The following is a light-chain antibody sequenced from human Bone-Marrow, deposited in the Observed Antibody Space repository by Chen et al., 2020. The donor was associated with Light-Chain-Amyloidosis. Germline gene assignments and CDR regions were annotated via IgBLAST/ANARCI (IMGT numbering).Light chain of an antibody. J-gene: IGLJ2*01. CDR2: RDT. CDR3: QSADSSGTYEVI. V-gene: IGLV3-25*03. Sequence: SSELTQTPSVAVSPGQPARITCSGDDLQTKYEYWYQQKPGQAPVLVIHRDTERPSGISERFSGSRSGTTATLTISGVQAEDEADYHCQSADSSGTYEVIFGGGTKLTVL. CDR1: DLQTKY.